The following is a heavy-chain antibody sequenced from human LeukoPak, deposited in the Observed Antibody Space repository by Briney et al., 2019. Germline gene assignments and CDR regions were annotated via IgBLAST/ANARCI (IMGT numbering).Heavy chain of an antibody. D-gene: IGHD3-10*01. Sequence: SETLSLTCAVYGGSFSGYYWSWIRQPPGKGLEWIGEINHSGSTNYNPSLKSRVTISVDTSKNQFSLKLSSVTAADTAVYYCARAGSVDHQHLNYYFDYWGQGTLVTVSS. J-gene: IGHJ4*02. CDR3: ARAGSVDHQHLNYYFDY. CDR1: GGSFSGYY. V-gene: IGHV4-34*01. CDR2: INHSGST.